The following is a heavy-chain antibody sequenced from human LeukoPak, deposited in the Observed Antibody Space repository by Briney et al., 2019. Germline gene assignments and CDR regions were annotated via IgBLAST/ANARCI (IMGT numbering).Heavy chain of an antibody. CDR3: ARDHRYCSGGSCYYSDY. J-gene: IGHJ4*02. CDR2: FNNSGST. D-gene: IGHD2-15*01. CDR1: GGSISSYS. V-gene: IGHV4-59*01. Sequence: SETLSLTCTVSGGSISSYSWSWIRQPPAKGLAGIGYFNNSGSTTSTPSPTTHVTISLDTPKTPFSLRLTPVPPPTPPVYYSARDHRYCSGGSCYYSDYWGQGTLVTVSS.